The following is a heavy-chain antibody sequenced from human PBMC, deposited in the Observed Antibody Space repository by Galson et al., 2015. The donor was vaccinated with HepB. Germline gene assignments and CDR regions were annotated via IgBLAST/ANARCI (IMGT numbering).Heavy chain of an antibody. D-gene: IGHD3-16*01. CDR2: ILHDAHNR. CDR1: GFPFSNYA. Sequence: SLRLSCAASGFPFSNYAMHWVRQTPGKGLERMTVILHDAHNRYYADSVEGRFTVSRDNSKNTVYLQMHSPRPEDTAIYYCARRAGASGGFSFDYWGQGSLVTVSS. J-gene: IGHJ4*02. CDR3: ARRAGASGGFSFDY. V-gene: IGHV3-30*04.